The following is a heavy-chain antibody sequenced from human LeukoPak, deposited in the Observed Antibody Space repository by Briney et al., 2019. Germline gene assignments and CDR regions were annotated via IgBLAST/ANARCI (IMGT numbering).Heavy chain of an antibody. J-gene: IGHJ4*02. D-gene: IGHD3-10*01. V-gene: IGHV3-74*01. CDR2: LSGDGSTT. Sequence: GGSLRLSCAASEFPFSSHWMYWVRQAPGKGLVWVARLSGDGSTTRHADSVKGRFTISRDNAKNSLYLQMNSQRVEDTAVYYCARRGLYFDYWGQGTLVTVSS. CDR1: EFPFSSHW. CDR3: ARRGLYFDY.